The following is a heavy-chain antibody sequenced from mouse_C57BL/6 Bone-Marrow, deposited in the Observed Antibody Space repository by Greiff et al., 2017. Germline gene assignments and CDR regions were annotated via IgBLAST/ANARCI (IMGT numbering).Heavy chain of an antibody. J-gene: IGHJ1*03. CDR3: AREKDFWYFDV. Sequence: QVQLQQSGAELARPGASVKLSCKASGYTFTSYGISWVKQRTGQGLEWIGEIYPRSGNTYYNEKFKGKATLTADKSSSTAYMELRSLASEDSAVYFCAREKDFWYFDVWGTGTTVTVSS. CDR2: IYPRSGNT. CDR1: GYTFTSYG. V-gene: IGHV1-81*01.